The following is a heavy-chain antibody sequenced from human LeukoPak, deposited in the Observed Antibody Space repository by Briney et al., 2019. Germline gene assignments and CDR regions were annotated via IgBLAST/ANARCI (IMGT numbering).Heavy chain of an antibody. CDR3: ARGLRYCSSTSCYHFDY. J-gene: IGHJ4*02. Sequence: ASVKVSCRASEYTFTDYYIHWVRQAPGQGLEWMGWITPDSGVTNSAQKFQGRVTMTRDTSISTAYMDLSRLRSDDTAVYYCARGLRYCSSTSCYHFDYWGQGTLVTVSS. CDR2: ITPDSGVT. V-gene: IGHV1-2*02. CDR1: EYTFTDYY. D-gene: IGHD2-2*01.